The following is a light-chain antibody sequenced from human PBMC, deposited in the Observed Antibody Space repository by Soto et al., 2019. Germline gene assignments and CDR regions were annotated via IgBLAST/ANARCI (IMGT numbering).Light chain of an antibody. Sequence: EIVLTQSPGTLSLSPGERATLSCRASQSVSNNYLAWYQQKPGQAPRLLFYGASRRATGIPDRFSGSGSGTDFTLTISRLQPEDVAVYYCQQYDSSPWTFGQGTKVEIK. J-gene: IGKJ1*01. V-gene: IGKV3-20*01. CDR1: QSVSNNY. CDR3: QQYDSSPWT. CDR2: GAS.